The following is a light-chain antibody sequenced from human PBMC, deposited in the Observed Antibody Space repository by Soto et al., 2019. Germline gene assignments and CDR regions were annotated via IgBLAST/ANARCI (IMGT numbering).Light chain of an antibody. J-gene: IGKJ3*01. CDR1: QSVSRS. CDR2: GAS. Sequence: EIVMTQSPATLSVSPGERVTLSCRASQSVSRSLAWYQQKPGQAPRLLIYGASTRATGIPARFSGSGSGTEFTLTISSLLSEDFAVYYCQQYNNWPPFTFGPGNKVYIK. CDR3: QQYNNWPPFT. V-gene: IGKV3-15*01.